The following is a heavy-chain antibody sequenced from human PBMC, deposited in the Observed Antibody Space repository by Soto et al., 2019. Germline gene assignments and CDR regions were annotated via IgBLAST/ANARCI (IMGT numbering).Heavy chain of an antibody. CDR2: ISASGGST. J-gene: IGHJ4*02. D-gene: IGHD2-15*01. CDR3: AKSKGTYCSGGSCYFPFDY. Sequence: PGGSLRLSCAASGFTFSTYAVSWVRQAPGKGLEWVSSISASGGSTYYADSVKGRFTISRDNSKNTLSLQMNSLRAEDTAVYYCAKSKGTYCSGGSCYFPFDYWGQGTLVTVSS. V-gene: IGHV3-23*01. CDR1: GFTFSTYA.